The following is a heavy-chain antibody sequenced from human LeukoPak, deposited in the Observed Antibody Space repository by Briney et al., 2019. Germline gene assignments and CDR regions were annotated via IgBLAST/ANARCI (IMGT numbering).Heavy chain of an antibody. Sequence: GASVKVSCKASGGTFSSYAISWVRQAPGQGLEWMGGIIPIFGTANYAQEFQGRVTITIDTSASTAYMELRNLRSEDMAVYYCARTRDYGGNWGFDYWGQGTLVTVSS. CDR2: IIPIFGTA. V-gene: IGHV1-69*05. J-gene: IGHJ4*02. D-gene: IGHD4-23*01. CDR1: GGTFSSYA. CDR3: ARTRDYGGNWGFDY.